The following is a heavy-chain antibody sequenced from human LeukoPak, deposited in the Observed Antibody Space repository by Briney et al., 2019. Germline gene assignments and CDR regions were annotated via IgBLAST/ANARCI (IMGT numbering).Heavy chain of an antibody. CDR1: GFTVSSNY. Sequence: GGSLRLSCAASGFTVSSNYMTWVRQAPGKGLEGVSVIFIGGSTYYADSVKGRFTISRDNSKNTLYLQMNSLRAEDTAVYYCAKGLDSRRELAPFDYWGQGTLVTVSS. D-gene: IGHD1-26*01. J-gene: IGHJ4*02. CDR3: AKGLDSRRELAPFDY. CDR2: IFIGGST. V-gene: IGHV3-66*01.